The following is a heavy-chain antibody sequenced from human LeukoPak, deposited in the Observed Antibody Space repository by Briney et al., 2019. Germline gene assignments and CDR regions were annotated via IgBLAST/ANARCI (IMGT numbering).Heavy chain of an antibody. D-gene: IGHD6-13*01. CDR3: ARDSHAWYGQYYFDF. CDR1: GGSIIDSSYY. J-gene: IGHJ4*02. CDR2: IYYFGTT. V-gene: IGHV4-39*07. Sequence: SETLSLTCTVSGGSIIDSSYYWGWIRQPPGKGLEWIGNIYYFGTTLHNPSLKSRVTMSVDTSKNQFSLNLSSVTAADTAVYYCARDSHAWYGQYYFDFWGQGALVTVSS.